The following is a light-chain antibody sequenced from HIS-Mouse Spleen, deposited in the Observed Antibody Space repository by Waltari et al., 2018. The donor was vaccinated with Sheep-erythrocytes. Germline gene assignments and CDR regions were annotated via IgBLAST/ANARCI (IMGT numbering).Light chain of an antibody. V-gene: IGLV2-23*02. CDR3: CSYAGSSTPWV. CDR1: SSDVGSDNL. CDR2: EVS. J-gene: IGLJ3*02. Sequence: QSALTQPASVSGSPGQSITISCTGTSSDVGSDNLVSWYQQHPGKAPKPMIYEVSKRHSGVSNRFSGSKSGNTASLTLSVLQAEDEADYYCCSYAGSSTPWVFGGGTKLTVL.